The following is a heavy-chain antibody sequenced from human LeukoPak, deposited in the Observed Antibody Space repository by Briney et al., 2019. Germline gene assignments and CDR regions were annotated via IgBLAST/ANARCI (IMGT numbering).Heavy chain of an antibody. CDR3: ARNSRVVVVAATRYYYGKDV. V-gene: IGHV3-74*01. CDR1: GFTFSSYW. Sequence: GGSLRLSCAASGFTFSSYWMHWVRQAPGKGLVWVSRINSDGSSTSYADSVKGRFTISRDNAKNTLYLQMNSLRAEDTAVYYCARNSRVVVVAATRYYYGKDVWGQGTTVTVSS. CDR2: INSDGSST. J-gene: IGHJ6*02. D-gene: IGHD2-15*01.